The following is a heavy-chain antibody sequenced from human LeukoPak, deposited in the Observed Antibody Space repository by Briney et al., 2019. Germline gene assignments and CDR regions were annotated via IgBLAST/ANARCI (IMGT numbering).Heavy chain of an antibody. J-gene: IGHJ4*02. CDR3: AKDRSKVSYGDEFDF. V-gene: IGHV3-30*18. D-gene: IGHD4-17*01. Sequence: PGGSLRLSCAASGFTFSSHDMHWVREAPGKGLEGVAFISYDGGKKDYADSVKGRFTISRDNTRNTLYLQMNSLRAEDTAVYYCAKDRSKVSYGDEFDFWGQGTLVTVSS. CDR1: GFTFSSHD. CDR2: ISYDGGKK.